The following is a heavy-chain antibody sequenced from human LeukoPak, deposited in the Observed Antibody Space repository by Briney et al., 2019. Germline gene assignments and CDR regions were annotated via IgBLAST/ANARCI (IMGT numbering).Heavy chain of an antibody. J-gene: IGHJ6*02. CDR1: GFTFSSYL. CDR3: ARDLKLELPASSGHSYGMDV. V-gene: IGHV3-7*01. Sequence: GGSLRLSCAASGFTFSSYLMTWVRQAPGKGLEWVAHINQDGSEKYYVDSVKGRFTISRDNAKKSLCLQMNSLRAEDTAVYYCARDLKLELPASSGHSYGMDVWGQGTTVTVSS. CDR2: INQDGSEK. D-gene: IGHD1-7*01.